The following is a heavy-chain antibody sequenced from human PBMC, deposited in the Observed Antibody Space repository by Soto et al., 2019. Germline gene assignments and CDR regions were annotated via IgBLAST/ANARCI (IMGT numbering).Heavy chain of an antibody. CDR2: TYYRSKWYN. CDR1: GDSVSSNSAA. Sequence: PSQTLSLTCAISGDSVSSNSAAWNWIRQAPSRGLERLGRTYYRSKWYNDYAVSVKSRITINPDTSKNQFSLQLNSVTPEDTAMYYCAREGGFYYGSGSGLNVWGQGTTVTVS. J-gene: IGHJ6*02. V-gene: IGHV6-1*01. CDR3: AREGGFYYGSGSGLNV. D-gene: IGHD3-10*01.